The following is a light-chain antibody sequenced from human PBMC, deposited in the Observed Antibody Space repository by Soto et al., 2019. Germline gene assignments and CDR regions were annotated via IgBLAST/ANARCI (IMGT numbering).Light chain of an antibody. CDR3: QQYGSSLWT. CDR1: QSVSGH. CDR2: GAS. J-gene: IGKJ1*01. V-gene: IGKV3-20*01. Sequence: EIVLTQSPGTPSLSPGERATLSCRASQSVSGHLAWYQQKPGQAPRLLIYGASSRATGIPDRFSGRGSGTDFTLTITRLEPEDFAVYYCQQYGSSLWTFGQGTKVDIK.